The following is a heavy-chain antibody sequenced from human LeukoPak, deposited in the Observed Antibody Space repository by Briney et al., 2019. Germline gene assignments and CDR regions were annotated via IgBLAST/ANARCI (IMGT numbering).Heavy chain of an antibody. D-gene: IGHD2-2*01. V-gene: IGHV3-7*01. Sequence: GGSLRLSCAASGFTFSGYWMTWVRQAPGKGLEWVANIKQDGSEKYYVDSVKGRITISRDNAKNSLYLQMNSLRAEDTAVYFCARYEAAPAAFYYYYMDVWGTGTTATVSS. J-gene: IGHJ6*03. CDR1: GFTFSGYW. CDR2: IKQDGSEK. CDR3: ARYEAAPAAFYYYYMDV.